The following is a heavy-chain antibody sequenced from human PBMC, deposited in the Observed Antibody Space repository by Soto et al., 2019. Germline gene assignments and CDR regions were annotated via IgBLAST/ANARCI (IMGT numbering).Heavy chain of an antibody. J-gene: IGHJ6*03. D-gene: IGHD2-15*01. CDR3: AKDRGYCSGGSCYSYYYYYYMAV. V-gene: IGHV3-23*01. CDR2: ISGSGGST. CDR1: GFTFSSYA. Sequence: EVQLLESGGGLVQPGGSLRLSCAASGFTFSSYAMSWVRQAPGKGLEWVSAISGSGGSTYYADSVKGRFTISRDNSKNTLYLQMNSLRAEDTAVYYCAKDRGYCSGGSCYSYYYYYYMAVWGKGTTVTVSS.